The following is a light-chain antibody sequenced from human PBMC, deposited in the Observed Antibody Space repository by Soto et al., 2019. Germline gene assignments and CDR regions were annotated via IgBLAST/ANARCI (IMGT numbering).Light chain of an antibody. CDR3: MEGRHWPYT. Sequence: VVVTQSPLSLPVTLGQPASISCRSSQSLIHSDGNTYLHWFQQRPSQSPRRLIYHVSTRDSGVPDRFSGSGSGTDFTLEISRVEAEDVGVYYCMEGRHWPYTFGPGTTVDIK. J-gene: IGKJ3*01. CDR2: HVS. CDR1: QSLIHSDGNTY. V-gene: IGKV2-30*02.